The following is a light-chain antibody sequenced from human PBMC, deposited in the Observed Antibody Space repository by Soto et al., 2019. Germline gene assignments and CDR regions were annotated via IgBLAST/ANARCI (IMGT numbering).Light chain of an antibody. Sequence: QSVLTQSPSASASLGASVKLTCTLSSGHSSYAIAWHQQQPEKGPRYLMKLNSDGSHSKGDGIPDRFSGSSSGAERYLTISSLPSEDEADYYCQTWGTGIQVFGTGTKVTVL. CDR1: SGHSSYA. CDR2: LNSDGSH. V-gene: IGLV4-69*01. CDR3: QTWGTGIQV. J-gene: IGLJ1*01.